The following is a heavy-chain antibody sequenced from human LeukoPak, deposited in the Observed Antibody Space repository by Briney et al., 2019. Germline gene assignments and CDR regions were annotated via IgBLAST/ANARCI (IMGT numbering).Heavy chain of an antibody. CDR1: GFTFSDYY. CDR3: ARAAYYYDSSGYYSFDY. Sequence: GGSLRLSCAASGFTFSDYYMSWIRQAPGKGVEWVSYISSSGSTIYFADSVKGRFTISRDNAKTSLYLQMNSLRAEDTAVYYCARAAYYYDSSGYYSFDYWGQGTLVTVSS. D-gene: IGHD3-22*01. CDR2: ISSSGSTI. J-gene: IGHJ4*02. V-gene: IGHV3-11*01.